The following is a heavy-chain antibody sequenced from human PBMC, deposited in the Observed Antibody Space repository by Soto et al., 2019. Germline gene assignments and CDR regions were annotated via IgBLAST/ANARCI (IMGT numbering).Heavy chain of an antibody. D-gene: IGHD3-22*01. CDR1: GYTFNDYY. V-gene: IGHV1-2*02. Sequence: QVQLVQSGAEVKKPGASVEVSCKASGYTFNDYYLHWVRQAPGQGLEWMGWINPNTGGTNYAQKFRGRVTMTRDTSISTAYMDLSRLTYDDTAVYYCARSIRFDSSGYYLDFWGQGTLVTVSS. CDR2: INPNTGGT. J-gene: IGHJ4*02. CDR3: ARSIRFDSSGYYLDF.